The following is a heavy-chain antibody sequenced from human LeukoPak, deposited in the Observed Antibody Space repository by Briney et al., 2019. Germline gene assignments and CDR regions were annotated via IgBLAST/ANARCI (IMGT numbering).Heavy chain of an antibody. CDR2: ISSSSSTI. CDR3: ARDFYYDSSGYLDY. D-gene: IGHD3-22*01. J-gene: IGHJ4*02. V-gene: IGHV3-48*04. CDR1: GFTFSSYS. Sequence: PGGSLRLSCAASGFTFSSYSMNWVRQAPGKGLERVSYISSSSSTIYYADSVKGRFTISRDNAKNSLYLQMNSLRAEDTAVYYCARDFYYDSSGYLDYWGQGTLVTVSS.